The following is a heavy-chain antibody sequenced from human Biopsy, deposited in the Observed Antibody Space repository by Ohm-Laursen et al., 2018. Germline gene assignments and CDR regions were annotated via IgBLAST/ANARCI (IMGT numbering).Heavy chain of an antibody. V-gene: IGHV3-23*01. J-gene: IGHJ6*02. CDR2: ISDSGGST. Sequence: SLRLSCTASGFTFSSFAMSWVRQAPGKGLVWVSGISDSGGSTHYAGSVKGRFTISRDNSKNTLYLQLNSLRAEDTALYYCAKINPSSIYYYYGMDVWGQGTTVTVSS. CDR3: AKINPSSIYYYYGMDV. CDR1: GFTFSSFA.